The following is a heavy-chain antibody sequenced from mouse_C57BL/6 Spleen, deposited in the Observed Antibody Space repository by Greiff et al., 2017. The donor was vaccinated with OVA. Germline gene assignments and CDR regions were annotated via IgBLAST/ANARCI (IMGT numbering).Heavy chain of an antibody. V-gene: IGHV3-1*01. CDR1: GYSITSGYD. D-gene: IGHD1-1*01. Sequence: EVKLVESGPGMVKPSQSLSLTCTVTGYSITSGYDWHWIRHFPGNKLEWMGYISYSGSTNYNPSLKSRISITHDTSKNHFFLKLNSVTTEDTATYYCAREANYGSSYGYFDVWGTGTTVTVSS. CDR3: AREANYGSSYGYFDV. CDR2: ISYSGST. J-gene: IGHJ1*03.